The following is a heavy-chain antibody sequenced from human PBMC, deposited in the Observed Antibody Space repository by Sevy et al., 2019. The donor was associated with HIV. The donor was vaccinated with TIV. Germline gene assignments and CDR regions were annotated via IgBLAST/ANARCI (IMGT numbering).Heavy chain of an antibody. CDR1: GFTFSSYA. CDR3: AKVMEVGATSFETRYYFDY. J-gene: IGHJ4*02. D-gene: IGHD1-26*01. V-gene: IGHV3-23*01. CDR2: ISGSGGST. Sequence: GGSLRLSCAASGFTFSSYAMSWVRQAPGKGLEWVSAISGSGGSTYYADSVKGRFTISRDNSKNTLYLQMNSLRAEDTAVYYCAKVMEVGATSFETRYYFDYWGQGTLVTVSS.